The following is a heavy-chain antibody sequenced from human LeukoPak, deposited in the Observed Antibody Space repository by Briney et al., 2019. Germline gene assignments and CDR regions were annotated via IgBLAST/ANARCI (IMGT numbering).Heavy chain of an antibody. Sequence: PSETLSLTCAVSGDSISGYYWSWIRQPPGKGLEWIGYIYYSGSTNYNPSLKSRVTISVDTSKSQFSLKLSSVTAADTAVYYCARLGGYDGGWGQGTLVTVSS. CDR2: IYYSGST. CDR1: GDSISGYY. D-gene: IGHD5-12*01. V-gene: IGHV4-59*08. CDR3: ARLGGYDGG. J-gene: IGHJ4*02.